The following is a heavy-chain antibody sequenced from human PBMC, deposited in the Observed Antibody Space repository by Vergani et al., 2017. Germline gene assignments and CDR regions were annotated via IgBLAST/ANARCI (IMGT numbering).Heavy chain of an antibody. CDR2: IYYSGSP. J-gene: IGHJ5*02. Sequence: QLQLQESGPGLVKPSETLSLTCTVSGGSISSSSYYWGWIRQPPGKGLEWIGSIYYSGSPYYNPSLKSRVTISVDTSMNRFSRKLSSVTAADTAVYYCARATYVVVAATPGVWFDPWGQGTLVTVSA. CDR1: GGSISSSSYY. CDR3: ARATYVVVAATPGVWFDP. V-gene: IGHV4-39*01. D-gene: IGHD2-15*01.